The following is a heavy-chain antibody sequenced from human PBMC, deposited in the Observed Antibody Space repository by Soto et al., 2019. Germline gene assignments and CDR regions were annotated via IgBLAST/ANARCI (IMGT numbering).Heavy chain of an antibody. J-gene: IGHJ6*02. V-gene: IGHV1-46*01. D-gene: IGHD1-26*01. Sequence: QVQLVQSGAEVKKPGASVKVSCKASGYTFTSYYMHWVRQAPGQGLEWMGIINPSGGSTSYAQKFQGRVTMTRDTSTSTVCMELSRLRSEDTDVYYCARSQTPYTYSGSYPIDRPYYYYYYGMDVWGQGTTVTVSS. CDR1: GYTFTSYY. CDR3: ARSQTPYTYSGSYPIDRPYYYYYYGMDV. CDR2: INPSGGST.